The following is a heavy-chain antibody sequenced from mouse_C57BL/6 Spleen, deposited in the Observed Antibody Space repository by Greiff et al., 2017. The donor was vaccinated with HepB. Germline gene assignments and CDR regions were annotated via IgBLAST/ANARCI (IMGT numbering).Heavy chain of an antibody. D-gene: IGHD2-4*01. Sequence: VKVVESGPGLVAPSQSLSITCTVSGFSLTSYAISWVRQPPGKGLEWLGVIWTGGGTNYNSALKSRLSISKDNSKSQVFLKMNSLQTDDTARYYCARNYYDYGPEAYWGQGTLVTVSA. CDR3: ARNYYDYGPEAY. V-gene: IGHV2-9-1*01. J-gene: IGHJ3*01. CDR1: GFSLTSYA. CDR2: IWTGGGT.